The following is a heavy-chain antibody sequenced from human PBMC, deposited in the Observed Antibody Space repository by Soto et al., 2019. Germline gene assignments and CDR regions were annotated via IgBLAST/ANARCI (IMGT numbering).Heavy chain of an antibody. D-gene: IGHD6-19*01. J-gene: IGHJ6*03. Sequence: EVQLVESGGGLVQPGGSLRLSCAASGFTFSNYAMDWVRQAPEKVLEYVSGISSNGVGTYYANSVKDRFTISRDNSKNTLYLQMGSLRAEDMAVYYCARREQSDYYYMDVWGKGTSVTVSS. CDR2: ISSNGVGT. CDR3: ARREQSDYYYMDV. V-gene: IGHV3-64*01. CDR1: GFTFSNYA.